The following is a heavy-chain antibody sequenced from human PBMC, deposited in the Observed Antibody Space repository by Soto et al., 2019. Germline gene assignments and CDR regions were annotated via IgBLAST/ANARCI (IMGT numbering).Heavy chain of an antibody. CDR2: IDPSDSYT. J-gene: IGHJ5*02. CDR3: ARERGNNWSFLAS. CDR1: GYSYRNYW. D-gene: IGHD1-1*01. Sequence: EAQKSSCKGCGYSYRNYWINWLRQMPGRGLEWMGRIDPSDSYTNYSPSFQGHVSISIDKSTNTAYLQWSSLKASDTAMFFCARERGNNWSFLASWGQGTVVPVSS. V-gene: IGHV5-10-1*01.